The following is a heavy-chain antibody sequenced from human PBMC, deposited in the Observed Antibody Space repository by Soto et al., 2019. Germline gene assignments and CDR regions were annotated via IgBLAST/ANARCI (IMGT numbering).Heavy chain of an antibody. CDR1: GFTFSSYA. Sequence: QVQLVESGGGVVQPGRSLRLSCAASGFTFSSYAMHWVRQAPGKGLEWVAVISYDGSNKYYADSVKGRFTISRDNSKKTLYLQMNSLRAEDTAVYYCARDRVAGLDVWGKGTTVTVSS. J-gene: IGHJ6*04. D-gene: IGHD3-3*01. CDR3: ARDRVAGLDV. CDR2: ISYDGSNK. V-gene: IGHV3-30-3*01.